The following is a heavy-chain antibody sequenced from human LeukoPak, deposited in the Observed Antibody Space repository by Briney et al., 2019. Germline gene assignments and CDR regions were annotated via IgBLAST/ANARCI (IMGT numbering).Heavy chain of an antibody. J-gene: IGHJ3*02. Sequence: ASVKVSCKASGYTFTGYYIHWVRQAPGQGLEWMGRIIPILGIANYAQKFQGRVTITADKSTSTAYMELSSLRSEDTAVYHCASSLWFGEFDYAFDIWGQGTMVTVSS. CDR2: IIPILGIA. V-gene: IGHV1-69*02. CDR3: ASSLWFGEFDYAFDI. CDR1: GYTFTGYY. D-gene: IGHD3-10*01.